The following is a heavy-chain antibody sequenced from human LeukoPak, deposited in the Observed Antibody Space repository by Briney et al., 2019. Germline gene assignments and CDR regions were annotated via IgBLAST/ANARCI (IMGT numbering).Heavy chain of an antibody. CDR1: GFTFSSYS. V-gene: IGHV3-21*01. CDR3: ARENGYYDSSGKDAFDI. Sequence: GGSLRLSCAASGFTFSSYSMNWVRQAPGKGLEWVSSISSSSSYIYYADSMKGRFTISRDNAKNSLYLQMNSLRAEDTAVYYCARENGYYDSSGKDAFDIWGQGTMVTVSS. CDR2: ISSSSSYI. D-gene: IGHD3-22*01. J-gene: IGHJ3*02.